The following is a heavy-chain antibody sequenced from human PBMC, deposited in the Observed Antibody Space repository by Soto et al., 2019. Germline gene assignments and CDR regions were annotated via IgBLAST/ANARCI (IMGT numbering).Heavy chain of an antibody. D-gene: IGHD1-7*01. J-gene: IGHJ5*02. CDR3: TRGYNWNXXWXFDP. V-gene: IGHV3-49*03. CDR2: IRSKAYGGTT. Sequence: PGGSLRLSCTASGFTFGDYAMSWFRQAPGKGLEWVGFIRSKAYGGTTEYAASVKGRFTISRDDSKSIAYLQMNSLKTEDTAVYYCTRGYNWNXXWXFDPWGQGTLVTVSS. CDR1: GFTFGDYA.